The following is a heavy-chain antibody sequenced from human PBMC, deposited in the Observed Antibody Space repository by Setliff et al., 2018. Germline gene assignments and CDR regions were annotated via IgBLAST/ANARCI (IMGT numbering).Heavy chain of an antibody. CDR3: ARDRRIVGARHAFDI. V-gene: IGHV4-31*03. Sequence: KTSETLSLTCTVSGGSISSGGYYWSWIRQHPGKGLEWIGYIYYSGSTYYNPSLKSRVTISVDTSKNQFSLKLSSVTAADTAVYYCARDRRIVGARHAFDIWGQGTVVTVSS. CDR1: GGSISSGGYY. CDR2: IYYSGST. J-gene: IGHJ3*02. D-gene: IGHD1-26*01.